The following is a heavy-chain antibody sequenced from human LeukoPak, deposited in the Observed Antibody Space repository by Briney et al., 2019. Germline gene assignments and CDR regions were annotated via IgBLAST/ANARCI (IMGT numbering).Heavy chain of an antibody. CDR1: GFTFSSYA. J-gene: IGHJ4*02. CDR2: ISSNGINT. Sequence: GGSLRLSCSASGFTFSSYALDWVRQAPGKGLEHVSGISSNGINTYYVDSVKGRFIISRDNSKNTVYLQMSSLRAEDTAVYYCVKPKVGATFDSWGQGTLVTVSS. V-gene: IGHV3-64D*06. D-gene: IGHD1-26*01. CDR3: VKPKVGATFDS.